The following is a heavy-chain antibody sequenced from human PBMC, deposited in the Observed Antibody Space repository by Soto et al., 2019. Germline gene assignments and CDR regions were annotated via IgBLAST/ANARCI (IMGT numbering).Heavy chain of an antibody. V-gene: IGHV3-23*01. J-gene: IGHJ4*02. CDR2: IGASGDIT. CDR1: GGSISSGDYY. CDR3: AKDDFTDRGDDYFDY. Sequence: PSETLSLTCTVSGGSISSGDYYWSWVRQAPGKGLEWVAGIGASGDITWYADSVKGRLSISRDNSKNTLYLQLNSLRFEDTAVYYCAKDDFTDRGDDYFDYWGPGTLVTVSS. D-gene: IGHD2-21*02.